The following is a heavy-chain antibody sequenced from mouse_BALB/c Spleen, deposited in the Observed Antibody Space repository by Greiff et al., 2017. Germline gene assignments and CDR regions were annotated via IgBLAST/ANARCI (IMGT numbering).Heavy chain of an antibody. D-gene: IGHD1-1*01. CDR1: GYTFTSYW. CDR2: IYPGSGST. CDR3: TRWDYYGRGY. J-gene: IGHJ2*01. V-gene: IGHV1S22*01. Sequence: LQQPGSELVRPGASVKLSCKASGYTFTSYWMHWVKQRPGQGLEWIGNIYPGSGSTNYDEKFKSKATLTVDTSSSTAYMQLSSLTSEDSAVYYCTRWDYYGRGYWGQGTTLTVSS.